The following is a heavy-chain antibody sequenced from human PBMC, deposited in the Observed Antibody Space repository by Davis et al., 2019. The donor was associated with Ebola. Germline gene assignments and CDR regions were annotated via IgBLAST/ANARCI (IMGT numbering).Heavy chain of an antibody. CDR1: VITFSSYA. CDR3: ASVPLFGVYYGMDV. CDR2: ISGSGGNT. Sequence: GESLKISCADSVITFSSYAMTWVRQAPGKGLEWVSAISGSGGNTYYADSVKGRFTISRDNSKNTLYLQMNSLRAEDTAVYYCASVPLFGVYYGMDVWGQGTTVTVSS. D-gene: IGHD2-21*01. V-gene: IGHV3-23*01. J-gene: IGHJ6*02.